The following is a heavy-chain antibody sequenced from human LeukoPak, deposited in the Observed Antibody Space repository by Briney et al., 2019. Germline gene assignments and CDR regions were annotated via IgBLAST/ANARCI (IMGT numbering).Heavy chain of an antibody. CDR2: ISGSGGST. V-gene: IGHV3-23*01. D-gene: IGHD6-19*01. Sequence: GGSLRLSCAASGFTFGSYAMSWVRQAPGKGLEWVSAISGSGGSTYYADSVKGRFTISRDNSKNTLYLQMNSLRAEDTAVYYCAKARGSSGWRFDYWGQGTLVTVSS. J-gene: IGHJ4*02. CDR3: AKARGSSGWRFDY. CDR1: GFTFGSYA.